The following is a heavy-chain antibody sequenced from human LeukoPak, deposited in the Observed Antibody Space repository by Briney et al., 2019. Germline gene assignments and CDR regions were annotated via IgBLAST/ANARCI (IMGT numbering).Heavy chain of an antibody. D-gene: IGHD6-13*01. V-gene: IGHV4-59*01. Sequence: PSETLSLTCTASGGSISSYYWSWIRQPPGKGLEWIGYIYYSGTTNYNPSLKSRVTISVDTSKNQFSLKLSSVTAADTAVYYCARGVYIAAAQYGYWGQGTLVTVSS. J-gene: IGHJ4*02. CDR3: ARGVYIAAAQYGY. CDR1: GGSISSYY. CDR2: IYYSGTT.